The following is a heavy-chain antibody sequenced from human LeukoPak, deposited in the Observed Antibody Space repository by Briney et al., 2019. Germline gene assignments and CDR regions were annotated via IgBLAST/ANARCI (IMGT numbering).Heavy chain of an antibody. V-gene: IGHV3-23*01. CDR2: ISGSGGST. CDR3: AKALSLYCSSTSCYEYRGGYYFDY. D-gene: IGHD2-2*01. J-gene: IGHJ4*02. Sequence: GGSLRLSCAASGFTFSSYWMSWVRQAPGKGLEWVSAISGSGGSTYYADSVKGRFTISRDNSKNTLYLQMNSLRAEDTAVYYCAKALSLYCSSTSCYEYRGGYYFDYWGQGTLVTVSS. CDR1: GFTFSSYW.